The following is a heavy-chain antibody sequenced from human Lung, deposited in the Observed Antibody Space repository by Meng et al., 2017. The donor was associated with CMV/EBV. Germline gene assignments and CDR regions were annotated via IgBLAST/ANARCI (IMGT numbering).Heavy chain of an antibody. CDR2: IRQDGSDK. D-gene: IGHD1-26*01. V-gene: IGHV3-7*01. J-gene: IGHJ5*02. CDR1: GFIFPAFS. Sequence: GGSXRLXXAASGFIFPAFSMSWVRQAPGKGLEWVANIRQDGSDKYYVDSVKGRFTISRDNVRNSLFLHMNSLRAEDTAVYYCAREDSGSFTRYNWFDPWGHGXLVTVSS. CDR3: AREDSGSFTRYNWFDP.